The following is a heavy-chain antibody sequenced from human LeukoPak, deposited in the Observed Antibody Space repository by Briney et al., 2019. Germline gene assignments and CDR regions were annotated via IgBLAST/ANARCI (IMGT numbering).Heavy chain of an antibody. V-gene: IGHV3-30*03. CDR1: GFIFSSYG. CDR2: ISSDGSNK. Sequence: SGRSLRLSCAASGFIFSSYGIHWVRKAPGKGLEWVAVISSDGSNKDYADSVKGRFTISRDNSKNTLFLQMNSLRAEDTAVYYCASGDYVDYWGQGTLVTVSS. J-gene: IGHJ4*02. D-gene: IGHD4-17*01. CDR3: ASGDYVDY.